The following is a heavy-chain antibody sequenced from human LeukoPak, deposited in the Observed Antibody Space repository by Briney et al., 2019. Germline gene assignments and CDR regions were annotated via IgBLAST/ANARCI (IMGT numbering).Heavy chain of an antibody. J-gene: IGHJ4*02. CDR3: ARDLKWELQGPFDY. CDR2: IYYSGST. D-gene: IGHD1-26*01. V-gene: IGHV4-61*01. CDR1: VGSVSSGSYY. Sequence: SETLSLTCTVSVGSVSSGSYYWSWIREPPGKGLVWIGYIYYSGSTNFNPSLKSRVTISVDTSKNQFSLKLSSVTAADTAVYYCARDLKWELQGPFDYWGQGTLVTVSS.